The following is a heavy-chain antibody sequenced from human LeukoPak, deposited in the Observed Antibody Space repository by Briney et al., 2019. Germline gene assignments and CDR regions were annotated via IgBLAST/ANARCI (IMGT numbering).Heavy chain of an antibody. D-gene: IGHD2-2*02. CDR1: GFTFDDYG. J-gene: IGHJ4*02. Sequence: GGSLRLSCAASGFTFDDYGMSWVRQAPGKGLEWVSGINWNGGSTGYADSVKGRFTISRDNAKNSLYLQMNSLRAEDTAVYYCARDIVVVPAAIWGASGFRGIRIDYWGQGTLVTVSS. CDR3: ARDIVVVPAAIWGASGFRGIRIDY. V-gene: IGHV3-20*04. CDR2: INWNGGST.